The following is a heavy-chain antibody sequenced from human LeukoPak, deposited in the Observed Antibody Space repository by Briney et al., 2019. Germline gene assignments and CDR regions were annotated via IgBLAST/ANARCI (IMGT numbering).Heavy chain of an antibody. CDR2: ISGSGGST. CDR1: GFTFSSYA. V-gene: IGHV3-23*01. D-gene: IGHD2-21*01. Sequence: GGSLRLSCAASGFTFSSYAMSWVRQAPGKGLEWVSAISGSGGSTYYADSVKGRFTISRDNSKNTLYLQVNSLRAEDSAVYYCAKAGLSGSAYSLRAFDIWGQGTMVTVSS. J-gene: IGHJ3*02. CDR3: AKAGLSGSAYSLRAFDI.